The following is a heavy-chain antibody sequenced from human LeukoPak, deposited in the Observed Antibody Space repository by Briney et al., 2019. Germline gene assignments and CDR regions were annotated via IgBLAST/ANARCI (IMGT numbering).Heavy chain of an antibody. V-gene: IGHV4-4*02. CDR1: GGSVINTNW. D-gene: IGHD3-3*01. CDR3: AREGGFYRPLDY. J-gene: IGHJ4*02. Sequence: SETLSLTCGVSGGSVINTNWWPWVRQPPGKGLEWIGEVHLDGRTNYNPSLESRLTMSVDVSENRVSLKLTSVTAADTAVYYCAREGGFYRPLDYSGQGTLVTVSS. CDR2: VHLDGRT.